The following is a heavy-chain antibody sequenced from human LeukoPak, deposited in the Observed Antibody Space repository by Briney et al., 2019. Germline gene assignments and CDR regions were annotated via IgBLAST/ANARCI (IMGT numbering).Heavy chain of an antibody. V-gene: IGHV1-69*13. CDR3: VRGGGN. Sequence: SVKVSCKASGGTFSSYAISWVRQAPGQGLEWMGGIIPMSGTANYAQKFQGRVTITADESTSTVYMELTSLRSDDTAVYYCVRGGGNWGQGTLVTVSS. D-gene: IGHD3-16*01. CDR2: IIPMSGTA. J-gene: IGHJ4*02. CDR1: GGTFSSYA.